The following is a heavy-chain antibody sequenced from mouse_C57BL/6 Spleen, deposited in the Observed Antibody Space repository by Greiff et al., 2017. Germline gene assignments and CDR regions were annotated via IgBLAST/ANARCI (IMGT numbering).Heavy chain of an antibody. D-gene: IGHD2-5*01. CDR3: ARDAYYSNYVGSMDY. CDR2: SRNKANDYTT. J-gene: IGHJ4*01. Sequence: EVKLVESGGGLVQSGRSLRLSCATSGFTFSDFYMEWVRQAPGKGLEWIAASRNKANDYTTEYSSSVKGRFIVSRDSSKSILYLQMNALRAEDTAIYYCARDAYYSNYVGSMDYWGQGTSVTVSS. V-gene: IGHV7-1*01. CDR1: GFTFSDFY.